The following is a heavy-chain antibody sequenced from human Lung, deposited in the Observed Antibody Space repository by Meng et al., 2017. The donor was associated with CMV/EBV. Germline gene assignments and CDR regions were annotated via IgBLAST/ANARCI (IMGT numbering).Heavy chain of an antibody. V-gene: IGHV3-21*04. CDR1: GFTFKTYT. D-gene: IGHD2-2*01. J-gene: IGHJ5*01. Sequence: GGSLRLXXAASGFTFKTYTMNWVRQAPGQGLEWVSSISATSSSIYYADSVKGRFTISRDNAKNTLFLQMNSLGVEDTAMYYCAKAAVFEKIVVVPTAIDSWGRGKXVTGAS. CDR3: AKAAVFEKIVVVPTAIDS. CDR2: ISATSSSI.